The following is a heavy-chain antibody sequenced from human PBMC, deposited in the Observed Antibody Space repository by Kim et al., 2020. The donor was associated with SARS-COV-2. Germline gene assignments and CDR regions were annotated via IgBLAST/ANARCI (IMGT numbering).Heavy chain of an antibody. D-gene: IGHD5-12*01. CDR1: GFTFSNYP. J-gene: IGHJ4*02. CDR2: ISPSGSST. Sequence: GGSLRLSCAASGFTFSNYPTTWVRQAPGQGLECVSSISPSGSSTAYADSVKGRFTISRDNSKTTLYLQMNSLRGDDTAIYYCTKGGLRSGFDFRGQGTLVTVSS. CDR3: TKGGLRSGFDF. V-gene: IGHV3-23*01.